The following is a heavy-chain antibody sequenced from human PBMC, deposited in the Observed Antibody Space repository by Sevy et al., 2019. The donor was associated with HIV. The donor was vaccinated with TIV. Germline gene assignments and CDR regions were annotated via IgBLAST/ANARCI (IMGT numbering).Heavy chain of an antibody. D-gene: IGHD6-13*01. CDR2: IRNKADSYTT. CDR1: GFTFSDHY. V-gene: IGHV3-72*01. J-gene: IGHJ4*02. Sequence: GGSLRLSCAASGFTFSDHYMEWVRQAPGKGLEWVGRIRNKADSYTTEYAASVKSRCTNSRDDSKNSLYLLMNSLKTEDTAVYYCPTHAGIAAVGRVFEYWGQGTLVTVSS. CDR3: PTHAGIAAVGRVFEY.